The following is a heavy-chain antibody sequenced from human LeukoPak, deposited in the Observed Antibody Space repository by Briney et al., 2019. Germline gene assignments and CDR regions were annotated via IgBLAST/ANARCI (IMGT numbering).Heavy chain of an antibody. V-gene: IGHV3-30*18. Sequence: PGGSLTLSCSPCGFTFSSYVMHCLRQAPGKGVECGAVISYDGSKKYYADSVKGRVTIATDNSKNTLYLQMNSLRAEDTAVYYCAKDQTYHYDSTGYFDYWGQATLVTAYS. D-gene: IGHD3-22*01. J-gene: IGHJ4*02. CDR1: GFTFSSYV. CDR2: ISYDGSKK. CDR3: AKDQTYHYDSTGYFDY.